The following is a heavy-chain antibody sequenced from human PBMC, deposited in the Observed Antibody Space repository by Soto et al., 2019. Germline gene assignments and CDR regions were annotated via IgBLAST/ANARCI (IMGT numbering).Heavy chain of an antibody. CDR3: ARGRRYYDFWSGYYPDYYYYYGMDV. V-gene: IGHV1-69*01. J-gene: IGHJ6*02. D-gene: IGHD3-3*01. CDR2: IIPIFGTA. Sequence: QVQLVQSGAEVKKPGSSVKVSCKASGGTFSSYAISWVRQAPGQGLEWMGGIIPIFGTANYAQKVQGRVTITADESTSTAYMELSSLRSEDTAVYYCARGRRYYDFWSGYYPDYYYYYGMDVWGQGTTVTVSS. CDR1: GGTFSSYA.